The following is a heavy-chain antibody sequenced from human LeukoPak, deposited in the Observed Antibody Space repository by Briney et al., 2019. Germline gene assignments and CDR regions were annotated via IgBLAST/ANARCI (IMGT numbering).Heavy chain of an antibody. CDR2: IKQDGSEK. CDR1: GFTFSTYW. J-gene: IGHJ4*02. CDR3: ANGDGSDY. Sequence: GGSLRLSCATSGFTFSTYWMSWVRQAPGKGLEWVANIKQDGSEKYYVDSVKGRFTISRDNAKNSLYLQMNSLRAEDTVVYYCANGDGSDYWGQGTLVTVSS. V-gene: IGHV3-7*01. D-gene: IGHD5-24*01.